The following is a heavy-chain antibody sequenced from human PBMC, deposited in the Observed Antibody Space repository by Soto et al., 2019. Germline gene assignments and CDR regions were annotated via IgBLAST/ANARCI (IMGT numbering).Heavy chain of an antibody. CDR3: AKSAWYIDY. V-gene: IGHV3-23*01. CDR2: ISGSGGST. CDR1: GFTVSSYA. Sequence: VRLPCAASGFTVSSYAMSLVRQAPGKGLEWVSAISGSGGSTYYADSVKGRFTISRDNSKNTLYLQMNSLRAEDTAVYYCAKSAWYIDYWGQGPLVTVSS. J-gene: IGHJ4*02.